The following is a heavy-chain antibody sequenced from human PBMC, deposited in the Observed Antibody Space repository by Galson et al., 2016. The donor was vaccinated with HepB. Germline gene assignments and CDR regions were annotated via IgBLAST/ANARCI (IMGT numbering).Heavy chain of an antibody. CDR1: GFSLSDAGVG. Sequence: PALVKPTQTLTLTCTISGFSLSDAGVGVSWIRQPPGKALEWLAHIFSNDEKSYSTSLKGRLTIFKDTSKSQVVLIMTNMDPVDTATYYCTRIKWRQYRWFEPWGQGTLVTVSS. D-gene: IGHD5-24*01. V-gene: IGHV2-26*03. CDR2: IFSNDEK. CDR3: TRIKWRQYRWFEP. J-gene: IGHJ5*02.